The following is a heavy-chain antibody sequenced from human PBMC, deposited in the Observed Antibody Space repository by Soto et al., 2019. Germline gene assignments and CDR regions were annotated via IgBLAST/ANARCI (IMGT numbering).Heavy chain of an antibody. Sequence: GGSLRLSCAASGFTFSSYAMSWVRQAPGKGLEWVSAISGSGGSTYYADSVKGRFTISRDNSKNTLYLQMNSLRAEDTAVYYCAKDPDSYDSSGIGAFDIWGQGTMVTVSS. CDR1: GFTFSSYA. D-gene: IGHD3-22*01. J-gene: IGHJ3*02. CDR3: AKDPDSYDSSGIGAFDI. CDR2: ISGSGGST. V-gene: IGHV3-23*01.